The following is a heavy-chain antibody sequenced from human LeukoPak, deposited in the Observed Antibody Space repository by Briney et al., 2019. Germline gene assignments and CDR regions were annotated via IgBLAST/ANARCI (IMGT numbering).Heavy chain of an antibody. J-gene: IGHJ3*02. CDR1: GYTFTSYW. CDR2: IYPGDSDT. CDR3: ARLGYGAFDI. Sequence: GESLTISCKTSGYTFTSYWIGWVRQMPGEGPEVMGIIYPGDSDTRYSPSFQGQVTISADKSISTAYLQWSSLKASDTAMYYCARLGYGAFDIWGQGTMVTVSS. V-gene: IGHV5-51*01. D-gene: IGHD5-18*01.